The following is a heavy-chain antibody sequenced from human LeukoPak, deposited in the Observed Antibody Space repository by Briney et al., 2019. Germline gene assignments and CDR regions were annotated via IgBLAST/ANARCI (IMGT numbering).Heavy chain of an antibody. CDR2: ISWNSGSI. J-gene: IGHJ4*02. CDR3: TKATGQWLVPCTDFDY. V-gene: IGHV3-9*01. Sequence: GGSLRLSCAASGFTFNDYAMHWVRQAPGKGLEWVSGISWNSGSIGYADSVKGRFSISRDNAKNSLDLQMNSLRAEDTALYYCTKATGQWLVPCTDFDYWGQGTLVTVSS. D-gene: IGHD6-19*01. CDR1: GFTFNDYA.